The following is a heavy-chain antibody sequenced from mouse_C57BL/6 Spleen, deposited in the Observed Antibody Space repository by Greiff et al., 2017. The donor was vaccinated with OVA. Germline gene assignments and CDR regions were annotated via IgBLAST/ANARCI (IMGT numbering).Heavy chain of an antibody. J-gene: IGHJ4*01. Sequence: EVKVVESGGGLVKPGGSLKLSCAASGFTFSDYGMHWVRQAPEKGLEWVAYISSGSSTIYYADTVKGRFTISRDNAKNTLFLQMTSLRSEDTAMYYCARRNYLYAMDYWGQGTSVTVSS. CDR3: ARRNYLYAMDY. V-gene: IGHV5-17*01. D-gene: IGHD5-5*01. CDR2: ISSGSSTI. CDR1: GFTFSDYG.